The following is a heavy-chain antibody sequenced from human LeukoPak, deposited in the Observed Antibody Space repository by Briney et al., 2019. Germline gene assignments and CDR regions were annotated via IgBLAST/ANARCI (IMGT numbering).Heavy chain of an antibody. CDR2: ISAYNGNT. V-gene: IGHV1-18*01. Sequence: ASVKVSCKASGYIFTSYGISWVRQAPGQGLEWMGWISAYNGNTNYAQKLQGRVTMTTGTSASTAYMELRSLRSDDTAVCYCARGLFDYYGSGSYYNYFDYWGQGTLVTVSS. J-gene: IGHJ4*02. CDR1: GYIFTSYG. CDR3: ARGLFDYYGSGSYYNYFDY. D-gene: IGHD3-10*01.